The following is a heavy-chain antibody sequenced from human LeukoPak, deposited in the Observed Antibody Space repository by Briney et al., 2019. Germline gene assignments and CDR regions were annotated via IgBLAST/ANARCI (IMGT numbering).Heavy chain of an antibody. D-gene: IGHD1-26*01. CDR3: ARDKGGSHPVFDY. V-gene: IGHV3-33*01. Sequence: RGSLRLSCAASGFTFSSYGMHWVRQAPGKGLEWVAVIWYDGSNKYYADSVKGRFTISRDNSKNTLYLQMNSLRAEDTAVYYCARDKGGSHPVFDYWGQGTLVTVSS. J-gene: IGHJ4*02. CDR1: GFTFSSYG. CDR2: IWYDGSNK.